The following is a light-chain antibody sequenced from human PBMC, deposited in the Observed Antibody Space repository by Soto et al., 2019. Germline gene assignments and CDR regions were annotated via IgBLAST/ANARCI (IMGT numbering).Light chain of an antibody. V-gene: IGLV1-40*01. CDR1: SIGAGGD. CDR2: GNT. CDR3: QSNRLSGSL. J-gene: IGLJ3*02. Sequence: QSVLTQPPSESGAPGQRVTISCTGNSIGAGGDVHWYQQLPGTAPKLLIYGNTNRPAGVPDRFSGSKSGSSASLAITGLQAEDEADYYCQSNRLSGSLFGGGTKLTVL.